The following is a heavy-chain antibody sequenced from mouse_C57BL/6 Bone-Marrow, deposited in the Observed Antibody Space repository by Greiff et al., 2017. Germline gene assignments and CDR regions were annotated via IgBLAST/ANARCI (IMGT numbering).Heavy chain of an antibody. CDR1: GFNIKDDY. V-gene: IGHV14-4*01. CDR2: IDPENGDT. J-gene: IGHJ2*01. D-gene: IGHD1-1*01. Sequence: EVQLQESGAELVRPGASVKLSCTASGFNIKDDYMHWVKQRPEQGLEWIGWIDPENGDTEYASKFQGKATITADTSSNTAYLQLSSLTSEDTAVYYCTLITTVVATDYWGQGTPLTVSS. CDR3: TLITTVVATDY.